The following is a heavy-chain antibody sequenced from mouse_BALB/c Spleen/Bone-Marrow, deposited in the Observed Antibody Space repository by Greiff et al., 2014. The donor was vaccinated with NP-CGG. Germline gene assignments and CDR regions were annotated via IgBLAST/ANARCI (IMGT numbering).Heavy chain of an antibody. CDR3: ARRLNWDWFAY. CDR1: GYTFTSYW. D-gene: IGHD4-1*01. V-gene: IGHV1-7*01. CDR2: INPSTGYT. J-gene: IGHJ3*01. Sequence: QVQLQQSGAELAKPGASVKVSCKASGYTFTSYWMHWVKQRPGQGLEWIGYINPSTGYTDYNQKFKDKATLTADKSSSTAYMQLSSLTFEDSAVYYCARRLNWDWFAYWGQGTLVTVSA.